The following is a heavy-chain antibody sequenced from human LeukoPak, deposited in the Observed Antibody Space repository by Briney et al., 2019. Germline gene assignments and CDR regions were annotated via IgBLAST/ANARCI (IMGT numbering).Heavy chain of an antibody. CDR1: GYTFTGYY. Sequence: ASVKVSCKASGYTFTGYYMHWARQAPGQGLEWMGRINPNSGGTNYAQKFQGRVTMSRDTSISTAYMELSRLRSDDTAVYYCAREPFYYFDYWGQGTLVTVSS. V-gene: IGHV1-2*06. CDR3: AREPFYYFDY. J-gene: IGHJ4*02. D-gene: IGHD3-16*01. CDR2: INPNSGGT.